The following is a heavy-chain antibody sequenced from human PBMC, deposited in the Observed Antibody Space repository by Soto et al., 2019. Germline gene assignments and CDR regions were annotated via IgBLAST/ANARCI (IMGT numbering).Heavy chain of an antibody. Sequence: SETLSLTCTVSGGSISSGDYYWSWIRQPPRKGLEWIGYIYYSGSTYYNPSLKSRVTISVDTSKNQFSLKLASVSAEDTAVYYCARTSLTIFGPSNDYYGMGVWGLGTTVTVSS. J-gene: IGHJ6*02. CDR1: GGSISSGDYY. CDR3: ARTSLTIFGPSNDYYGMGV. D-gene: IGHD3-3*01. CDR2: IYYSGST. V-gene: IGHV4-30-4*01.